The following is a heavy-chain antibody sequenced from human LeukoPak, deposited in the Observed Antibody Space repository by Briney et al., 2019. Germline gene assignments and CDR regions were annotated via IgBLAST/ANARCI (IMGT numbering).Heavy chain of an antibody. V-gene: IGHV3-43*01. CDR1: GFTFDYST. CDR3: ATDHPGTSGGHYYQFYMDV. CDR2: IHWDGDRT. J-gene: IGHJ6*03. D-gene: IGHD2-8*01. Sequence: PGGSLRLSCAASGFTFDYSTMDWVRQGPGKGLEWVSLIHWDGDRTYYADSVKGRFTIYRDNSKKSLYLQMNSLRPDDSALYYCATDHPGTSGGHYYQFYMDVWGKGTTVTVSS.